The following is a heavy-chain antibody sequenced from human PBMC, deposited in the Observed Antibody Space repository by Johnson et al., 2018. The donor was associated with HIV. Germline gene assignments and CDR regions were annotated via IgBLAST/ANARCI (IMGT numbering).Heavy chain of an antibody. CDR1: GFTFSDYY. CDR3: ALTSYYDSRGAFDI. Sequence: QVQLVESGGGLNQPGGSLRLSCEASGFTFSDYYMSWIRQAPGKGLEWVSYISSSGSTIYYADSVKGRFTISRDNAKNSLYLQMNSLRAEDTAVYYCALTSYYDSRGAFDIWGQGTMVTVSS. V-gene: IGHV3-11*04. CDR2: ISSSGSTI. J-gene: IGHJ3*02. D-gene: IGHD3-22*01.